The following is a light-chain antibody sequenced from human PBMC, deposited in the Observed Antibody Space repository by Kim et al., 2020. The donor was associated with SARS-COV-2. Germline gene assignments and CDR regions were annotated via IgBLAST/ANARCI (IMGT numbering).Light chain of an antibody. Sequence: FVGDRVTIAWRASQSSSSWLAWYQQKRGKANKLLIYQTSGLDGGVPSRFSGSGDGTEFTLTISRLQDDVSATYYCQHYNTYWTFGQGTKVDIK. CDR1: QSSSSW. V-gene: IGKV1-5*03. J-gene: IGKJ1*01. CDR3: QHYNTYWT. CDR2: QTS.